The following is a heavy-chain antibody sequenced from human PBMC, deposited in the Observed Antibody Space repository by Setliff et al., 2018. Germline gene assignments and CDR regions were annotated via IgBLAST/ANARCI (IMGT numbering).Heavy chain of an antibody. J-gene: IGHJ3*02. CDR2: FDPEDGET. V-gene: IGHV1-24*01. CDR3: ARVLFHCSSTSCYLDAFDI. Sequence: ASVKVSCKVSGYTLTELSRHWVRQAPGKGLEWMGGFDPEDGETIYAQKFQGRVTMTTDTTTSTAYMERRSLSSDDTDVYYCARVLFHCSSTSCYLDAFDIWGQGTRVTVSS. CDR1: GYTLTELS. D-gene: IGHD2-2*01.